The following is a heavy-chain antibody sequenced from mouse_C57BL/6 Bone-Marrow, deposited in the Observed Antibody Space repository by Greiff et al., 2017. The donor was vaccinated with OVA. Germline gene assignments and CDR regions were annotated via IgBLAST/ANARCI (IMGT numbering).Heavy chain of an antibody. D-gene: IGHD1-1*01. J-gene: IGHJ2*01. V-gene: IGHV3-8*01. Sequence: EVKLMESGPGLAKPSQTLSLTCSVTGYSITSDYWNWIRKFPGNKLEYMGYISYSGSTYYNPSLKSRISITRDTSKNQYYLQLNSVTTEDTATYYCARYPSGITTVAPYYFDYWGQGTTLTVSS. CDR2: ISYSGST. CDR3: ARYPSGITTVAPYYFDY. CDR1: GYSITSDY.